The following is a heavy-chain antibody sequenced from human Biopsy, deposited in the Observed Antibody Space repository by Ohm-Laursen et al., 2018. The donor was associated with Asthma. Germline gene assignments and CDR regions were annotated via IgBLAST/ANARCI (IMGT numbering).Heavy chain of an antibody. Sequence: SETLSLTCTVSCGSITSGGYYWTWIRQHPGKGLEWIGYIFYGGSTNYNPSLESRVTISVDTSKNQFFLKLSSVTAADTAVYYCARGLVYDGDSYAEFFQHWGQGTLVTVSS. CDR1: CGSITSGGYY. J-gene: IGHJ1*01. D-gene: IGHD4-23*01. CDR3: ARGLVYDGDSYAEFFQH. CDR2: IFYGGST. V-gene: IGHV4-61*08.